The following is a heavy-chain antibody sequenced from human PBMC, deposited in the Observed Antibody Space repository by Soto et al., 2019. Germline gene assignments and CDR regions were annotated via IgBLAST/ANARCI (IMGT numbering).Heavy chain of an antibody. CDR1: GGSFSGYY. V-gene: IGHV4-34*01. Sequence: QVQLQQWGAGLFKPSETLSLTCAVYGGSFSGYYWSWIRQPPGKGLEWIGEINHSGSTNYNPSLKSRVTISVDTSKNQFSLKLSSVTAADTAVYYCARGSSWYQNWFDPWGQGTLVTVSS. D-gene: IGHD6-13*01. CDR3: ARGSSWYQNWFDP. J-gene: IGHJ5*02. CDR2: INHSGST.